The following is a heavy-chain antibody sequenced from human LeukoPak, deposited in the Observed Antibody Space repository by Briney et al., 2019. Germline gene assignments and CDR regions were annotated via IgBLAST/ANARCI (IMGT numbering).Heavy chain of an antibody. CDR3: ARVLVYCSSTSCYLEDY. CDR1: GGTFSSYA. CDR2: IIPILGIA. J-gene: IGHJ4*02. D-gene: IGHD2-2*01. Sequence: GASVKVSCKASGGTFSSYAISWVRQAPGQGLEWMGRIIPILGIANYAQKFQGRVTITADKSTSTAYMELSSLRSEDTAVYYCARVLVYCSSTSCYLEDYWGQGTLVTVSS. V-gene: IGHV1-69*04.